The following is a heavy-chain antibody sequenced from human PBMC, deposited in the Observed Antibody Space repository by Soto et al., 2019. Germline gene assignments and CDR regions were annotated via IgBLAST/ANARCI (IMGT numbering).Heavy chain of an antibody. CDR3: ARDRCSSTSCYFDY. CDR2: INWNGGST. Sequence: GGSLRLSCAASGFTFDDYGMSWVRQAPGKGLEWVSGINWNGGSTGYADSVKGRFTISRDNAKNSLYLQMNSLRAEDTALYHCARDRCSSTSCYFDYWGQGTLVTVSS. D-gene: IGHD2-2*01. CDR1: GFTFDDYG. J-gene: IGHJ4*02. V-gene: IGHV3-20*01.